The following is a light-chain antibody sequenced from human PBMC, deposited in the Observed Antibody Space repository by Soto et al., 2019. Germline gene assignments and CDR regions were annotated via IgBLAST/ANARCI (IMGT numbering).Light chain of an antibody. CDR2: TNN. V-gene: IGLV1-44*01. Sequence: QSVLTQPPSASGTPGQRVTISCSGSSSNIGRNTVTWYQQLPGTAPKLLIHTNNLRPSGVPDRFSGSKSGTSASLAISGLQSEDEADYYCAAWDDSLNGHVVFGGGTKLTVL. J-gene: IGLJ2*01. CDR1: SSNIGRNT. CDR3: AAWDDSLNGHVV.